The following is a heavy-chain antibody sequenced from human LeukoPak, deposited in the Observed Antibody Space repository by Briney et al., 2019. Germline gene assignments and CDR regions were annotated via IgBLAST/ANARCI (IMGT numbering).Heavy chain of an antibody. J-gene: IGHJ6*03. Sequence: GGSLRLSCAASGFTVSSNYMSWVRQAPGKGLEWVSVIYSGGSTYYADSVKGRFTISRDNSKNTLYLQMNSLRAEDTAVYYCAKGAAAAAPFEGYYYYYYMDVWGKGTTVTISS. CDR1: GFTVSSNY. D-gene: IGHD6-13*01. CDR3: AKGAAAAAPFEGYYYYYYMDV. CDR2: IYSGGST. V-gene: IGHV3-66*01.